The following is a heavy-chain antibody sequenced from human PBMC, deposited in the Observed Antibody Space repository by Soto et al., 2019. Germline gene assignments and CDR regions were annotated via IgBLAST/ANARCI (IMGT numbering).Heavy chain of an antibody. CDR1: GGTFSSYA. V-gene: IGHV1-69*01. Sequence: QVQLVQSGAEVQKPGSSVKVSCKASGGTFSSYAISWVRQAPGQGLEWMGGIIPIFGTANYAQKFQGRVTITADESTSTAYMELSSLRSEDTAVYYCARELDIVVVPAAISGYYYGMDVWGQGTTVTVSS. D-gene: IGHD2-2*02. J-gene: IGHJ6*02. CDR2: IIPIFGTA. CDR3: ARELDIVVVPAAISGYYYGMDV.